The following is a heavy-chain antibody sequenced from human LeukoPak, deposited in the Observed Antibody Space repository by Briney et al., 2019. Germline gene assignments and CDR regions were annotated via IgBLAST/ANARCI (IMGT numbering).Heavy chain of an antibody. CDR1: GDSINSNNYY. Sequence: SETLSLTCSVSGDSINSNNYYWGWIRQPPGKGLEWIASIYYSGSTFYNPSLKSRVTMSVDTSKNQFSLNLTSVTAADTAVYYCARYYEVLDYWGQGTLVTVSS. V-gene: IGHV4-39*01. CDR2: IYYSGST. J-gene: IGHJ4*02. CDR3: ARYYEVLDY. D-gene: IGHD3-16*01.